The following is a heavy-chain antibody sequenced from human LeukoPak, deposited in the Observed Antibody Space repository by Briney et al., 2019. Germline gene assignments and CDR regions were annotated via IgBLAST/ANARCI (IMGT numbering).Heavy chain of an antibody. CDR1: GDSIRNSNYY. V-gene: IGHV4-39*01. J-gene: IGHJ4*02. CDR2: FTYGGGT. D-gene: IGHD1-26*01. CDR3: ARRSSNPVGAIDY. Sequence: PSETLSLTCIVSGDSIRNSNYYWGWIHQPPGKGLEWIGSFTYGGGTYYNPSLKSRVTISVDTSKNQFSLKVTSVTAADTAVYYCARRSSNPVGAIDYWGQGTLVIVSS.